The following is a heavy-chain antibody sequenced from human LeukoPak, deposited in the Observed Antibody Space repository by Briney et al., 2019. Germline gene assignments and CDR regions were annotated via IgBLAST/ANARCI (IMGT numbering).Heavy chain of an antibody. Sequence: GGSLRLSCAASGFTFSSYAMHWVRQAPGKGLEWVAVISYDGSNKYHADSVKGRFTISRDNSKNTLYLQMNSLRAEDTAVYYCARCGGDCYFTHWGQGTLVTVSS. J-gene: IGHJ4*02. CDR1: GFTFSSYA. CDR3: ARCGGDCYFTH. CDR2: ISYDGSNK. D-gene: IGHD2-21*02. V-gene: IGHV3-30-3*01.